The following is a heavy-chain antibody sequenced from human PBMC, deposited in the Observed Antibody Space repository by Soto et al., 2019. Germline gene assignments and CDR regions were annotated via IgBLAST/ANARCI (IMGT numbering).Heavy chain of an antibody. D-gene: IGHD5-12*01. CDR1: GFTFSSYS. CDR3: ARDIVATMGYYYMDV. V-gene: IGHV3-21*01. Sequence: GGSLRLSCAASGFTFSSYSMNWVRQAPGKGLEWVSSISSSSSYIYYADSVKGRFTISRDNAKNSLYLQMNSLRAEDTAVYYCARDIVATMGYYYMDVWGKGTTVTVSS. CDR2: ISSSSSYI. J-gene: IGHJ6*03.